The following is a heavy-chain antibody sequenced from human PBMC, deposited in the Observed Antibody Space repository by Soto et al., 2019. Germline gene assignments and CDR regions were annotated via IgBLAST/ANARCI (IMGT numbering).Heavy chain of an antibody. CDR3: VKDRWVDY. CDR1: GFSLISYA. CDR2: ISSNGGST. V-gene: IGHV3-64D*06. Sequence: GSLGFSGSVSGFSLISYALHGVRQAPGKGLEYVSSISSNGGSTYYPDSVKGRFTISRDNSKNTLYLQMSSLRVEDTAVYYCVKDRWVDYWGQVTLVTVAS. J-gene: IGHJ4*02. D-gene: IGHD6-13*01.